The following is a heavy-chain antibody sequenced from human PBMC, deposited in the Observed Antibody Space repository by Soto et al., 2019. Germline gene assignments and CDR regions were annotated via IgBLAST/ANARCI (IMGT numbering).Heavy chain of an antibody. CDR3: ARGSLVYDS. V-gene: IGHV4-59*01. D-gene: IGHD3-16*01. J-gene: IGHJ4*02. CDR2: IYYKGDT. CDR1: GDSLNNNW. Sequence: QVQLLESGPTLVKPSETLFLTCSVSGDSLNNNWWTWIRQAPGTAPELVGYIYYKGDTRYNPSLESRVTISLDTPKNQLSLELRSVTGADTAVYFCARGSLVYDSWGQGILVTVSS.